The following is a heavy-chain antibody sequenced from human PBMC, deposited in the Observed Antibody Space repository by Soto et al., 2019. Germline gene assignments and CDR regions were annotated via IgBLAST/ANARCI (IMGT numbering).Heavy chain of an antibody. J-gene: IGHJ4*01. V-gene: IGHV3-30*09. Sequence: QVQLVESGGGVVQPGRSLRLSCAASGFSVSAYTVHWVRQAPGMGLEWVAVISSDGNHKYYTDSVKGRFAISRDTSTNTVFLQMSSLGPEDTSVYYCARWEQPLFDYWGHGTLVTVSS. CDR2: ISSDGNHK. D-gene: IGHD1-1*01. CDR1: GFSVSAYT. CDR3: ARWEQPLFDY.